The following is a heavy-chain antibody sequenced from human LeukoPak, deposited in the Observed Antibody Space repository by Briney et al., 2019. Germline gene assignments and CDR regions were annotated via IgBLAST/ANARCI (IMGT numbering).Heavy chain of an antibody. CDR2: ISGSGGST. CDR1: GFTFSSYA. V-gene: IGHV3-23*01. Sequence: GGSLRLSCAASGFTFSSYAMSWVRQAPGKGLEWVSAISGSGGSTYYADSVKGRFTISRDNSKNTLYLQMNSLRAEDTAVYYCAKRHHSGYDYWNYYGMDVWGQGTTVTVSS. D-gene: IGHD5-12*01. CDR3: AKRHHSGYDYWNYYGMDV. J-gene: IGHJ6*02.